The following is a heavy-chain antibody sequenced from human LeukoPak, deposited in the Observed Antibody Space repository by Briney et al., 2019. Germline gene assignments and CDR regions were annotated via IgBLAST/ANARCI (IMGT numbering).Heavy chain of an antibody. J-gene: IGHJ4*02. CDR1: GYTFIGYY. D-gene: IGHD3-10*01. V-gene: IGHV1-46*01. CDR3: ARGSVLLWFGELLPLGY. CDR2: INPSGGTT. Sequence: ASVKVSCKPSGYTFIGYYIHWVRQAPGQGLEWMGVINPSGGTTNYAQKFQGRVTMTRNTSISTAYMELSSLRSEDTAVYYCARGSVLLWFGELLPLGYWGQGTLVTVSS.